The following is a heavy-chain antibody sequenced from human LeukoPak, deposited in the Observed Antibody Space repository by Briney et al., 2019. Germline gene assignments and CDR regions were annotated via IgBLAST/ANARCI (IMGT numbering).Heavy chain of an antibody. CDR3: ARSMAGPAADNSYWYFDL. CDR1: GYTFTGYY. CDR2: INPNSDGT. J-gene: IGHJ2*01. Sequence: GASVKVSCKASGYTFTGYYMHWVRQAPGQGLEWMGWINPNSDGTNYAQKFQGWVTMTRDTSISTAYMELSSLRSEDTAVYYCARSMAGPAADNSYWYFDLWGRGTLVTVSS. D-gene: IGHD2-2*01. V-gene: IGHV1-2*04.